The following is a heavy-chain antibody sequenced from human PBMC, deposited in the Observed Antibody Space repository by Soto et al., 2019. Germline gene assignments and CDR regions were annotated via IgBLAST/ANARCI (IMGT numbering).Heavy chain of an antibody. CDR3: ARHRLLTPPVY. CDR2: IYYSGTT. V-gene: IGHV4-39*01. J-gene: IGHJ4*02. CDR1: GVSINSNNYY. Sequence: SGTLSLTFTVFGVSINSNNYYLGLIRQPPRKGLEWIGSIYYSGTTYYNPSLKNRLTISVDTSKNQFSLKLSSVTAADPAVYYCARHRLLTPPVYWGQGTLVTVSS. D-gene: IGHD1-26*01.